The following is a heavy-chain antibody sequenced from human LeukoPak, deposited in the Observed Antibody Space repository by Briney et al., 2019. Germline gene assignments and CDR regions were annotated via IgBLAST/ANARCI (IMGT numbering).Heavy chain of an antibody. CDR3: TRHWTPYYYDSSGYYFDAFDI. Sequence: PGGSLRLSCAASGFSFRSYGMHWVRQASGKGLEWVGRIRSKANSYATAYAASVKGRFTISRDDSKNTAYPQMNSLKTEDTAVYYCTRHWTPYYYDSSGYYFDAFDIWGQGTMVTVSS. J-gene: IGHJ3*02. CDR1: GFSFRSYG. D-gene: IGHD3-22*01. CDR2: IRSKANSYAT. V-gene: IGHV3-73*01.